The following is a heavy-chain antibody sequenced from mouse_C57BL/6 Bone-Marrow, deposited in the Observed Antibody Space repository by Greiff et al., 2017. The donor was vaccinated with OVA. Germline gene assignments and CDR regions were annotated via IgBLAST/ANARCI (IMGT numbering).Heavy chain of an antibody. CDR2: RRNKANDYST. V-gene: IGHV7-1*01. Sequence: EVMLVESGGGLVQSGRSLRLSCATSGFTFSDFYMEWVRQAPGKGLEWIAARRNKANDYSTEYSASVKGRFIDSRDTSQSSRYLQMNALRAEDTAIDYCARDTVMDYWGQGTSVTVSS. J-gene: IGHJ4*01. CDR1: GFTFSDFY. D-gene: IGHD1-1*01. CDR3: ARDTVMDY.